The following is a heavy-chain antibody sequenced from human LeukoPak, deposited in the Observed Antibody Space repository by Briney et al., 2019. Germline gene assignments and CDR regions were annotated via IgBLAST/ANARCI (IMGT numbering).Heavy chain of an antibody. CDR2: IRYDGSDK. V-gene: IGHV3-30*02. D-gene: IGHD3-3*01. J-gene: IGHJ5*02. Sequence: PGGSLRLSCAASRFIFSSTGMHWVRRAPGKGLEWVAFIRYDGSDKYYVDSVKGRFNISRDNSKNTLYLQMNSLRAEDTAVYYCAIIKGFLVDPWGQGTLVTVSS. CDR1: RFIFSSTG. CDR3: AIIKGFLVDP.